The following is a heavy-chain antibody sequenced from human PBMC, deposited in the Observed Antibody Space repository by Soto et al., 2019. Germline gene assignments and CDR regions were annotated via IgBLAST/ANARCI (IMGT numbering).Heavy chain of an antibody. CDR2: ISAYNGNT. CDR3: ARDRYSSSLAMVNFDY. J-gene: IGHJ4*02. V-gene: IGHV1-18*01. Sequence: ASVKVSCKASGYTFTSYGISWVRQAPGQGLEWMGWISAYNGNTNYAQKLQGRVTMTTDTSTSTAYMELRSLRSDDTAVYYCARDRYSSSLAMVNFDYWGQGTLVTVSS. D-gene: IGHD6-13*01. CDR1: GYTFTSYG.